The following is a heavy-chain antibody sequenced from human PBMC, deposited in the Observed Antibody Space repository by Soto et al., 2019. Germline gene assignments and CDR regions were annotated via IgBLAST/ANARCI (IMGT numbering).Heavy chain of an antibody. CDR1: GGSISSGGYY. CDR2: TYYSGST. Sequence: PSETLSLTCTVSGGSISSGGYYWSWIRQHPGKGLGWIRYTYYSGSTYYNPSLKSRVTISVDTSKNQFSLKLSSVTAADTAVYYWAREPNYDFWSGYSESNYYYCGMDVWGQGTTVTVSS. CDR3: AREPNYDFWSGYSESNYYYCGMDV. D-gene: IGHD3-3*01. V-gene: IGHV4-31*03. J-gene: IGHJ6*02.